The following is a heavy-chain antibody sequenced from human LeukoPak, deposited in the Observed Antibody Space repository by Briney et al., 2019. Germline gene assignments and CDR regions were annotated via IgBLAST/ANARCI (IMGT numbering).Heavy chain of an antibody. V-gene: IGHV3-21*01. CDR2: ISSSSSYI. J-gene: IGHJ4*02. CDR3: ASRSSGYYYDY. Sequence: PGGSLRLSCAASGFTFSSYSTSWVRQAPGKGLEWVSSISSSSSYIYYADSVKGRFTISRDNAENSLYLQMNSLRAEDTAVYYCASRSSGYYYDYWGQGTLVTVSS. D-gene: IGHD3-22*01. CDR1: GFTFSSYS.